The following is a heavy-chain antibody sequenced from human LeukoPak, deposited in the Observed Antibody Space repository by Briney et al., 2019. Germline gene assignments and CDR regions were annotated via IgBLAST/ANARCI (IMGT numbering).Heavy chain of an antibody. J-gene: IGHJ3*02. D-gene: IGHD3-22*01. CDR3: AKDYYDSSGYDAFDI. Sequence: GGSLRLSCAASGFRFSSYAMSWVRQASGKGLEWVSGISGSGVNTDYADSVKGRFTISRDNSKNTLYLQMNSLRAEDTAVYYCAKDYYDSSGYDAFDIWGQGTMVTVSS. CDR2: ISGSGVNT. CDR1: GFRFSSYA. V-gene: IGHV3-23*01.